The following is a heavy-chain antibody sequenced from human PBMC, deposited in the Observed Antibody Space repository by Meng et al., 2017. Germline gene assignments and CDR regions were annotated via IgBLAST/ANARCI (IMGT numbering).Heavy chain of an antibody. CDR3: ARSNKYGGNDFFDY. V-gene: IGHV3-66*02. D-gene: IGHD5-12*01. CDR1: GFTVSSNY. J-gene: IGHJ4*02. CDR2: IYSGAST. Sequence: EVQLVESGGGLVQPGGSLRLSCAASGFTVSSNYMTWVRQAPGKGLEWVSVIYSGASTYYADSVKGRFTISRDISKNTVYLQMNSLRAEDTAVYYCARSNKYGGNDFFDYWGQGTLVTVSS.